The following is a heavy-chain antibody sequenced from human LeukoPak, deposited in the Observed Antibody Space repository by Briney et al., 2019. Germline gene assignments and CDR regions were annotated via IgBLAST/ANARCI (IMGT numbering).Heavy chain of an antibody. CDR2: IRYDGSNK. J-gene: IGHJ4*02. CDR3: AGSILTGYPNFDY. D-gene: IGHD3-9*01. V-gene: IGHV3-30*02. CDR1: GFTFSSYG. Sequence: GGSLRLSCAASGFTFSSYGMHWVRQAPGKGLEWVAFIRYDGSNKYYADSVKGRFTISRDNSKNTLYLQMNSLRAEDTAVYYCAGSILTGYPNFDYWGRGTLVTVSS.